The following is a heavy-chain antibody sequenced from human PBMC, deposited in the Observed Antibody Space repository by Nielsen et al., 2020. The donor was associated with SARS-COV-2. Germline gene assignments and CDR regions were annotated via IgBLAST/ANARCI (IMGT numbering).Heavy chain of an antibody. V-gene: IGHV3-11*04. Sequence: GGSLRLSCAASGFTFSDYYMSWIRQAPGKGLEWVSYISSSGSTIYYADSVKGRFTISRDNAKNSLYLQMNSLRAEDTAVYYCARVSFGVVIIFRSSWFDPWGQGTLVTVSS. D-gene: IGHD3-3*01. CDR1: GFTFSDYY. J-gene: IGHJ5*02. CDR3: ARVSFGVVIIFRSSWFDP. CDR2: ISSSGSTI.